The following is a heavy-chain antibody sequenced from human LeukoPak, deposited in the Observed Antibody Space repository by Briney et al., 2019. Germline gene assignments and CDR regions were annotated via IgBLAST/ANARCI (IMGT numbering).Heavy chain of an antibody. J-gene: IGHJ4*02. CDR2: IYHSGST. CDR1: GGSISSSNW. Sequence: SETLSLTCAVSGGSISSSNWWSWVRQPPGKGLEWIGEIYHSGSTNYNPSLKSRVTISVDKSKNQFSLKLSSVTAADTAVYYCARAQGGILTGYYRRRPLGPFDYWGQGTLVTVSS. D-gene: IGHD3-9*01. CDR3: ARAQGGILTGYYRRRPLGPFDY. V-gene: IGHV4-4*02.